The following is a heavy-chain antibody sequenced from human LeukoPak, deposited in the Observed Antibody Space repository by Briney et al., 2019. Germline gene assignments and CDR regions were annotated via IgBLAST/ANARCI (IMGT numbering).Heavy chain of an antibody. V-gene: IGHV4-4*07. D-gene: IGHD3-10*01. Sequence: SETLSLTCTVSGGSISSYYWSWIRQPAGKGLEWIGRIYTSGSTNYNPSLKSRVTMSVATSKNQFSLKLSSVTAADTAVYYCARDYTLDYYGSGSYYGGVFDPWGQGTLVTDSS. J-gene: IGHJ5*02. CDR2: IYTSGST. CDR1: GGSISSYY. CDR3: ARDYTLDYYGSGSYYGGVFDP.